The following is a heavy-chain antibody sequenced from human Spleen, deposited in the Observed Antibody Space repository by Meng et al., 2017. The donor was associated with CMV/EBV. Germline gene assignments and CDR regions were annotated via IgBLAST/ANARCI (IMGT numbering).Heavy chain of an antibody. CDR3: AREALYNWFDP. V-gene: IGHV3-7*01. Sequence: GESLKISCAASGFTFSSYWMSWVRQAPGKGLEWVANINQDGSAKYYVDSVKGRFTISRDNPKNSLYVQMNSLRAEDTAVYYCAREALYNWFDPWGQGTLVTVSS. CDR1: GFTFSSYW. J-gene: IGHJ5*02. CDR2: INQDGSAK.